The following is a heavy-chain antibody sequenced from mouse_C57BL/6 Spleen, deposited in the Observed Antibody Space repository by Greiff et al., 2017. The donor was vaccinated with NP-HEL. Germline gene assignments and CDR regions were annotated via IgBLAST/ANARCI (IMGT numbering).Heavy chain of an antibody. V-gene: IGHV1-55*01. Sequence: VQLQQPGAELVKPGASVKMSCKASGYTFTSYWITWVKQRPGQGLEWIGDIYPGSGSTNYNEKFKSKATLTVDTSSSTAYMQLSSLTSEDSAVYYCARSLRGSSYGYAMDYWGQGTSVTVSS. CDR1: GYTFTSYW. CDR2: IYPGSGST. D-gene: IGHD1-1*01. J-gene: IGHJ4*01. CDR3: ARSLRGSSYGYAMDY.